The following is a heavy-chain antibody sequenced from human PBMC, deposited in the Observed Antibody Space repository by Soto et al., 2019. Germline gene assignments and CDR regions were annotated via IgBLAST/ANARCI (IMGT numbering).Heavy chain of an antibody. CDR2: IIPILGIA. CDR1: GGTFSSYT. Sequence: QVQLVQSGAEVKKPGSSVKVSCKASGGTFSSYTISWVRQAPGQGLEWMGRIIPILGIANYAQKFQGRVTITADKSTRTAYMELSSLRSEDTAVYYCARDPSGYDSGIDAFDIWGQGTMVTVSS. J-gene: IGHJ3*02. D-gene: IGHD5-12*01. V-gene: IGHV1-69*08. CDR3: ARDPSGYDSGIDAFDI.